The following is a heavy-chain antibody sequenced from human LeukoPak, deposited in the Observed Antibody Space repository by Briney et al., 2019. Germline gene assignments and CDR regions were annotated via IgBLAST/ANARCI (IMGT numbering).Heavy chain of an antibody. J-gene: IGHJ5*02. CDR1: GYSVSSNSAA. CDR2: TYCRSKWYN. CDR3: ARSIIEGRRLQSWFDP. V-gene: IGHV6-1*01. Sequence: PSQTLSLTCAISGYSVSSNSAAWNCIRQSPSRGLEWMGRTYCRSKWYNDYAVSVKSRITINPDTSKNQFSLQLNSVTPEDTAVYYCARSIIEGRRLQSWFDPWGQGTLVTVSS. D-gene: IGHD6-6*01.